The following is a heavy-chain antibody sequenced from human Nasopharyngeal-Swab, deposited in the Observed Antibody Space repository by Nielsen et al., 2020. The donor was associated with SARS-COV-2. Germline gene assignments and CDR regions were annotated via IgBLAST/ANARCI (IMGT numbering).Heavy chain of an antibody. Sequence: SETLSLTCTVSGGFISNNYWSWIRQPPGKGLEWIGYFHNSGSTNYNPSLKSRVTISVDMSKNQFTLKLSSVTPADTAVYYCAKEGATGWFDPWGQGTLVTVSS. V-gene: IGHV4-59*01. CDR3: AKEGATGWFDP. CDR1: GGFISNNY. CDR2: FHNSGST. J-gene: IGHJ5*02.